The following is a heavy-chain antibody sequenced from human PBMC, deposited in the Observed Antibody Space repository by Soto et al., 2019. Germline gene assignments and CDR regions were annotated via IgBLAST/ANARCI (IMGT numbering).Heavy chain of an antibody. V-gene: IGHV4-59*01. CDR2: IYYSGST. CDR3: ARGPSSWTTHDY. D-gene: IGHD6-13*01. CDR1: GGSISSYY. J-gene: IGHJ4*02. Sequence: NPSETLSLTCTVSGGSISSYYWSWIRQPPGKGLEWIGYIYYSGSTNYSPSLKSRVTISVDTSKNQFSLKLSSVTAADTAVYYCARGPSSWTTHDYWGQGTLVTVSS.